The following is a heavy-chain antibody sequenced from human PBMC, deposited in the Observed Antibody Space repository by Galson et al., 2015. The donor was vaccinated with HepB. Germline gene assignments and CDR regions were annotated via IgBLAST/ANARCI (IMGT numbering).Heavy chain of an antibody. D-gene: IGHD3-9*01. J-gene: IGHJ2*01. Sequence: TLSLTCPVSVGSISSGGYYWTWIRQHPGKGLEWIGYIYYSGSTYYNPSLRSRVAISVDTSKNQFSRKLSSLTAADTAVYYCARGEDYDILTGYSTWYFDLWGRGTLVTVSS. CDR2: IYYSGST. CDR1: VGSISSGGYY. CDR3: ARGEDYDILTGYSTWYFDL. V-gene: IGHV4-31*03.